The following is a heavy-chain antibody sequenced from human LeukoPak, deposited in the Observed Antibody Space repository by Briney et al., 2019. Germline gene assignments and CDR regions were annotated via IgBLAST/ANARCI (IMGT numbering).Heavy chain of an antibody. CDR1: GYSISSGYY. D-gene: IGHD4-11*01. CDR2: VFHTGSS. Sequence: SETLSLTCAVSGYSISSGYYWGWIRQPPGKGPEWIGSVFHTGSSYYIPSLKSRVTISVDTSKNQFSLEVSSVTAADTAIYYCARGISTTGHDYWGPGTLSPSPQ. J-gene: IGHJ4*02. CDR3: ARGISTTGHDY. V-gene: IGHV4-38-2*01.